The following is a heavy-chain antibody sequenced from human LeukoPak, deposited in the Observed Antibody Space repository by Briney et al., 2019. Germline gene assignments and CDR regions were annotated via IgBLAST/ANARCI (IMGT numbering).Heavy chain of an antibody. V-gene: IGHV3-74*01. Sequence: GGSLRLSCAASGFPFSGFWMHWVRQAPGKGLVWVSRINSDGRGTSHADSVKGRFTTSRDNAKNTLYLQMNSLRAEDTAVYYCARGHYYGMDVWGQGTTVTVSS. CDR1: GFPFSGFW. CDR3: ARGHYYGMDV. CDR2: INSDGRGT. J-gene: IGHJ6*02.